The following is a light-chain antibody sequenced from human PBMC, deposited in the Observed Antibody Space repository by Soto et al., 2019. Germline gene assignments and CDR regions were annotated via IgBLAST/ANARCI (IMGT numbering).Light chain of an antibody. CDR3: QQFSRPPLT. J-gene: IGKJ4*01. Sequence: EIVLTQSPATLSLSPGERANLSCRASQSVSFYLGWYQQKPGQAPRLLIYDTFNRATGVPARFSGSGSGTDFTLTISSLGPEDFAVYFCQQFSRPPLTFGGGTKVEI. CDR1: QSVSFY. V-gene: IGKV3-11*01. CDR2: DTF.